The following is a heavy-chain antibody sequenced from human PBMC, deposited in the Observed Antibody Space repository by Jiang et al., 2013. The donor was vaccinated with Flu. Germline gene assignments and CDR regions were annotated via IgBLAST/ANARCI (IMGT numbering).Heavy chain of an antibody. D-gene: IGHD2-2*02. CDR1: GFTFGDYA. CDR2: IRSKAYGGTT. V-gene: IGHV3-49*05. J-gene: IGHJ4*02. Sequence: VESGGGLVKPGRSLRLSCTASGFTFGDYAMSWFRQAPGKGLEWVGFIRSKAYGGTTEYAASVKGRFTISRDDSKSIAYLQMNSLKTEDTAVYYCTRGDCSSTSCYTDFDYWGQGTLVTVSS. CDR3: TRGDCSSTSCYTDFDY.